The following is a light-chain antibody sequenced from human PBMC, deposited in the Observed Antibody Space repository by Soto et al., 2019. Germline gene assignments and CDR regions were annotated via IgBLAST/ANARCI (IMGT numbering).Light chain of an antibody. J-gene: IGKJ4*01. V-gene: IGKV3-20*01. Sequence: EIVLTQSPGTLSLSPGERATLSCRASQSVSSSYLAWYQQKPGQAPRLLIYGASSRATGIPDRFSGSGSGTDFTLTISSLEPEDFAVYYCQQYDSSPLTFGGGTKVEIK. CDR2: GAS. CDR3: QQYDSSPLT. CDR1: QSVSSSY.